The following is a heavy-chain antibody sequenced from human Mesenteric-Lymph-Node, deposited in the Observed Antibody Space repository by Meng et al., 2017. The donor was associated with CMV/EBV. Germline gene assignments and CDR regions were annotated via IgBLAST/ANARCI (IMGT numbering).Heavy chain of an antibody. J-gene: IGHJ4*02. V-gene: IGHV4-34*01. CDR1: GGSFSGYY. D-gene: IGHD3-9*01. CDR2: IKHSGST. CDR3: ARGSSYDILTGYFDY. Sequence: VHVHQWGAGLFKPSQTLCVTCAVYGGSFSGYYWNWIRQSPEKWLEWIGEIKHSGSTTYNPSFTSRIIISVDTSTNQISLNMSSVTAADTAVYYCARGSSYDILTGYFDYWGQGALVTVSS.